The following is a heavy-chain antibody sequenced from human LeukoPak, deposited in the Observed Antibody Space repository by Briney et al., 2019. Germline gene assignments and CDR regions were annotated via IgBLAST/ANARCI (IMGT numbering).Heavy chain of an antibody. CDR3: VRHYGSGSYYF. CDR1: GSSINSYY. CDR2: IYYSGST. Sequence: SETLSLTCTVSGSSINSYYWSWIRQPPGKGLEWIGYIYYSGSTNYNPSLKSRVTISIDTSKNQFSLKLTSVTAADTAVYYCVRHYGSGSYYFWGQGTLVTVSS. V-gene: IGHV4-59*08. D-gene: IGHD3-10*01. J-gene: IGHJ4*02.